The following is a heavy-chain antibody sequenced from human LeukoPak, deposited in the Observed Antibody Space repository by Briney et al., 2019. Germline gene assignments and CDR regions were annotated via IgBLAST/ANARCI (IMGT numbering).Heavy chain of an antibody. Sequence: SETLSLTCAIYGGSFSGYYWSWIRQPPGKGLEWIGEINHSGSTNYNPSLKSRVTISVDTSKNQFSLKLSSVTAADTAVYYCARQPPYYYYYYMDVWGKGTTATVSS. V-gene: IGHV4-34*01. CDR2: INHSGST. CDR1: GGSFSGYY. CDR3: ARQPPYYYYYYMDV. J-gene: IGHJ6*03.